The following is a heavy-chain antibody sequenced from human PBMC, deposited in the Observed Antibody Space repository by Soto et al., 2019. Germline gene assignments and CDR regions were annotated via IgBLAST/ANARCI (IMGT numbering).Heavy chain of an antibody. Sequence: ASVXVSCKASGYTFTGYYMHWVRQAPGQGLEWMGWINPNSGGTNYAQKFQGWVTMTRDTSISTAYMELTRLKSDDTAIYYCARGFYDYGMDFWGQGTTVTVSS. CDR2: INPNSGGT. V-gene: IGHV1-2*04. J-gene: IGHJ6*02. CDR3: ARGFYDYGMDF. CDR1: GYTFTGYY.